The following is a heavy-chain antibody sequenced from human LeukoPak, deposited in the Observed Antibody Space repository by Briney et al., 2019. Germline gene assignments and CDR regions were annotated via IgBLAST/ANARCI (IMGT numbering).Heavy chain of an antibody. CDR3: ARVRYSSFDY. CDR2: ISAYNGNT. Sequence: ASVKVSCKASNYSFTSYGISWVRQAPGQGLEWMGWISAYNGNTNYAQKLQGRVTVTTDTSTSTAYMELRSLRSDDTAVYYCARVRYSSFDYWGQGTLVTVSS. D-gene: IGHD1-14*01. J-gene: IGHJ4*02. V-gene: IGHV1-18*01. CDR1: NYSFTSYG.